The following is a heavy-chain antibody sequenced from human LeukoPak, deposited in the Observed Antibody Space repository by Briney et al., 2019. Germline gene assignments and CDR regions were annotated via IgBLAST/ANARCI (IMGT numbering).Heavy chain of an antibody. CDR2: IKEDGSEK. J-gene: IGHJ4*02. Sequence: GGSLRLSCAASGFLFSRYWMSWVRQAPGKGLEWVANIKEDGSEKYYVESMKGRFTISRDNGKNSLYLQINSLRAEDTAVYYCARTKESAASDYWGQGTLVTVSS. D-gene: IGHD6-13*01. CDR1: GFLFSRYW. CDR3: ARTKESAASDY. V-gene: IGHV3-7*01.